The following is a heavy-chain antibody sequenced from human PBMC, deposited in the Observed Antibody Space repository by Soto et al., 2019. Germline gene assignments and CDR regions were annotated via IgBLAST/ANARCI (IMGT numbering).Heavy chain of an antibody. J-gene: IGHJ4*02. V-gene: IGHV4-31*03. CDR3: ARDQGGDLDY. D-gene: IGHD2-21*01. CDR1: GASIGRGGYY. CDR2: IHFSGET. Sequence: SETLSLTCTVSGASIGRGGYYWTWIRQHPGKTLEWMGHIHFSGETNYNPSLRGRLTISIDTSTNQFSLNLTAVTAADTAMYYCARDQGGDLDYWGQGTLVTVS.